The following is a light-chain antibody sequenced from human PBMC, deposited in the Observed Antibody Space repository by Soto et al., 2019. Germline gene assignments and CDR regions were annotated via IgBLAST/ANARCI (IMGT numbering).Light chain of an antibody. J-gene: IGKJ1*01. V-gene: IGKV3-20*01. CDR1: QSGSNSN. Sequence: EIVLTQSPGTLSFSPGEKNTLSCRASQSGSNSNFTWYQQKTGPAPTLLHYGASRRATGIPNRVKGSGYGKDFTFTFSRLEPEDFAVYYCQQYGSSQWTFGQGTKVNIK. CDR3: QQYGSSQWT. CDR2: GAS.